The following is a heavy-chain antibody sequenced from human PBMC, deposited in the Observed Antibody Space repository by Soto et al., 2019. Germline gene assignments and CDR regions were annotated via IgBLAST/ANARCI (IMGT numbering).Heavy chain of an antibody. CDR2: ISARGSGSTK. CDR3: ARGNVRFLEVYYYGMDV. D-gene: IGHD3-3*01. CDR1: GFTFRDYY. J-gene: IGHJ6*02. Sequence: LRLSCAASGFTFRDYYMPWIRQAPGSGLQWHSYISARGSGSTKYYVDSVKGRFTISSGNAKNSVYLQLNSLRAEDTAVYYCARGNVRFLEVYYYGMDVRGQATTGTVAS. V-gene: IGHV3-11*01.